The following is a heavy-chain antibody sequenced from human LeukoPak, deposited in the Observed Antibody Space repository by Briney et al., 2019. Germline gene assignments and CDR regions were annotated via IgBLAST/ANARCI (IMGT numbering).Heavy chain of an antibody. V-gene: IGHV3-23*01. J-gene: IGHJ4*02. CDR3: AGGGILTGYST. CDR1: GFTFSSYA. CDR2: ISGSGGST. D-gene: IGHD3-9*01. Sequence: GGSLRLSCAASGFTFSSYAMSWVRQAPGKGLEWVSAISGSGGSTYYADSVKGRFTISRDNSKNTLYLQMNSLRAEDTAVYYCAGGGILTGYSTGGQGTPVTVSS.